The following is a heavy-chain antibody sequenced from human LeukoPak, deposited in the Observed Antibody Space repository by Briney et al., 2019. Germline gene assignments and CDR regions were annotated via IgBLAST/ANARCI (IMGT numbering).Heavy chain of an antibody. CDR3: VRDSGGYSSVWYDAFDV. Sequence: PGGSLRLSCAASGFTFSGYWMIWVSQAHGKGLEWVANIKQDGSVNSYVDSVSGRFTISRDNAKNLLDLQMNSLRDEDTAVYYCVRDSGGYSSVWYDAFDVWGRGTKVTVSS. V-gene: IGHV3-7*01. CDR2: IKQDGSVN. CDR1: GFTFSGYW. D-gene: IGHD6-19*01. J-gene: IGHJ3*01.